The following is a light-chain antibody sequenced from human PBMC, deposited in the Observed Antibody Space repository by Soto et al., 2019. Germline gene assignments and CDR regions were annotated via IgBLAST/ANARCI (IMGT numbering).Light chain of an antibody. CDR1: QSVGRNY. Sequence: EIVLTQSPGTLSLSPGESATLSCRASQSVGRNYLAWFQHKPDQAPRLLIYDASNRATGVPDRFSGSGSGTDLTLSVTRLEPEDFAVYYCHQYAVSPLTFGEGTTVEIK. V-gene: IGKV3-20*01. CDR2: DAS. CDR3: HQYAVSPLT. J-gene: IGKJ4*01.